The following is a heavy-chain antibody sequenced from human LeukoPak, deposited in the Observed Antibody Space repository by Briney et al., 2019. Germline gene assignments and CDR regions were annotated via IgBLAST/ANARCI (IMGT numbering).Heavy chain of an antibody. CDR1: GGSISNYY. Sequence: SDTLSLTCTVSGGSISNYYWSWIRQPPGQGLEWIGYIYYSRSTTYNPSLKSRVNISVDTSKNQFSLKLSSVTAADTAVYYCARRLNSGSYSLDAFDIWGEGTMVTVSS. V-gene: IGHV4-59*07. CDR2: IYYSRST. CDR3: ARRLNSGSYSLDAFDI. D-gene: IGHD1-26*01. J-gene: IGHJ3*02.